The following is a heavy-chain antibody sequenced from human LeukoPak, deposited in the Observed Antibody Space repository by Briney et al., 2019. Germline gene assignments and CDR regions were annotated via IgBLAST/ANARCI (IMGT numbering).Heavy chain of an antibody. CDR2: ISGSGGST. CDR3: AKSRSYYYDSSGYYYAL. Sequence: GGSLRLSCAASGFIFSSHGMNWVRQAPGKGLEWVSAISGSGGSTYYADSVKGRFTISRDNSKNTLYLQMNSLRAEDTAVYYCAKSRSYYYDSSGYYYALWGQGTLVTVSS. V-gene: IGHV3-23*01. CDR1: GFIFSSHG. D-gene: IGHD3-22*01. J-gene: IGHJ4*02.